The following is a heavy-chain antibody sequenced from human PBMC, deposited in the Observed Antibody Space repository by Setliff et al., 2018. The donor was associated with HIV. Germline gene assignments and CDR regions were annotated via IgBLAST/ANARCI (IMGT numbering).Heavy chain of an antibody. CDR3: ARYIGAAAGYIDH. Sequence: GESLKISCKGSGYSFTDYWIGWVRQMPGKGLEWMGIIFPGDSDTKYSPSLQGQVTISADKSISTAYLQWNSLKASDTAMYYCARYIGAAAGYIDHWGQGTLVTVSS. J-gene: IGHJ4*02. CDR1: GYSFTDYW. CDR2: IFPGDSDT. D-gene: IGHD6-25*01. V-gene: IGHV5-51*01.